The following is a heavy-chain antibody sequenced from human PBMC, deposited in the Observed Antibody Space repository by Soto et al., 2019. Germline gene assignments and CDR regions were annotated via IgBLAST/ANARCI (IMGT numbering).Heavy chain of an antibody. D-gene: IGHD3-22*01. V-gene: IGHV3-48*02. Sequence: EVQLVESGGGLVQPGGSLRLSCAASGFTFSSYSMNWVRQAPGKGLEWVSYISSSSSTIYYADSVKGRFTISRDNAKNSLYLQMNSLRDEDTAVYYCARINYYDSSGYYYPTPSYGMDVWGQGTTVTVSS. J-gene: IGHJ6*02. CDR2: ISSSSSTI. CDR3: ARINYYDSSGYYYPTPSYGMDV. CDR1: GFTFSSYS.